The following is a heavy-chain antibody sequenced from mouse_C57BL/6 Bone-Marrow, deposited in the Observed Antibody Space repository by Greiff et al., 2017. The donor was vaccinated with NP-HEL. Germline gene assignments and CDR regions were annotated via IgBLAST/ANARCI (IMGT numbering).Heavy chain of an antibody. CDR1: GFTFSDYG. D-gene: IGHD1-1*01. CDR2: ISSGSSTI. V-gene: IGHV5-17*01. J-gene: IGHJ1*03. CDR3: AKYYYGSSYWYFDV. Sequence: EVQLVESGGGLVKPGGSLKLSCAASGFTFSDYGMHWVRQAPEKGLEWVAYISSGSSTIYYADTVKGRFTISRDNAKNTLFLQMTILRSEDTAMYYCAKYYYGSSYWYFDVWGTGTTVTVSS.